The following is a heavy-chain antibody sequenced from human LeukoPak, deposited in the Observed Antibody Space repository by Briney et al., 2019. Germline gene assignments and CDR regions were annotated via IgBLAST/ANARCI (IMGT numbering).Heavy chain of an antibody. CDR3: ARGGSSWYDYFGY. Sequence: SQTLSLTCTLSAASIISSSYYSGWIRQPPRKGLEWIGSIYYRGSTPYNPSLKSRVTISVDTSKNQFSLKLSYVTAEDTAVYYCARGGSSWYDYFGYWGQGTLVTVSS. CDR2: IYYRGST. J-gene: IGHJ4*02. CDR1: AASIISSSYY. D-gene: IGHD6-13*01. V-gene: IGHV4-39*01.